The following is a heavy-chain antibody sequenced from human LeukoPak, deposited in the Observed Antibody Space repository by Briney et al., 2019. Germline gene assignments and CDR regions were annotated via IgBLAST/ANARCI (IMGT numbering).Heavy chain of an antibody. D-gene: IGHD2-2*01. CDR3: AKASGVVPLFFDY. CDR2: ISWNNGSI. V-gene: IGHV3-9*01. Sequence: GRSLRLSCAASGFTFGDYAMHWVRQAPGKGLEWVSGISWNNGSIDYADSVKGRFTISRDNAKNSLYLQMNSLRAEDTALYYCAKASGVVPLFFDYWGQGILVTVSS. CDR1: GFTFGDYA. J-gene: IGHJ4*02.